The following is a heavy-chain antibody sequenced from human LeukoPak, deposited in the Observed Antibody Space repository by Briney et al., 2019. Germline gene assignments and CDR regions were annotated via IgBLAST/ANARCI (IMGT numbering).Heavy chain of an antibody. Sequence: GGSLRLSCVVSGISLSNYAMTWVRQAPGKGLEWVSYISERGGSTTYADSVKGRFTISRDTSLNALYLQMNNLRAEDTAVYFCAKRGVVIRGILVIGYHQEAYHYDFWGQGVLVTVSS. CDR1: GISLSNYA. J-gene: IGHJ4*02. CDR2: ISERGGST. D-gene: IGHD3-10*01. CDR3: AKRGVVIRGILVIGYHQEAYHYDF. V-gene: IGHV3-23*01.